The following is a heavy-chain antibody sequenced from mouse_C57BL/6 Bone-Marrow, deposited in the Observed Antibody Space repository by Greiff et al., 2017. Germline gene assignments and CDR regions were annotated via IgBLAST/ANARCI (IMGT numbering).Heavy chain of an antibody. Sequence: VQLQQSGPELVKPGASVKISCKASGYAFSSSWMNWVKQRPGTGLEWIGRIYPGDGDTNYNGKFKGKATLTADKSSSTAYMQLSSLTSEDSAVYFCARRSYSNFVWGQGTSVTVSS. D-gene: IGHD2-5*01. V-gene: IGHV1-82*01. CDR3: ARRSYSNFV. CDR2: IYPGDGDT. CDR1: GYAFSSSW. J-gene: IGHJ4*01.